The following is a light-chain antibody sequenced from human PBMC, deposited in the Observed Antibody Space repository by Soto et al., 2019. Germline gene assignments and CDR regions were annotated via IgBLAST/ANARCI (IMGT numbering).Light chain of an antibody. J-gene: IGLJ2*01. Sequence: QSVLTQPPSASGTPGQRVTISCSGSSSNIGSNYVYWYQQIPGTAPKLLISRNNQRPSGVPDRSSGSKSGTSASLAISGLRSEDEAHYYCAAWDDSLSGVVFGGGTQLTVL. V-gene: IGLV1-47*01. CDR3: AAWDDSLSGVV. CDR1: SSNIGSNY. CDR2: RNN.